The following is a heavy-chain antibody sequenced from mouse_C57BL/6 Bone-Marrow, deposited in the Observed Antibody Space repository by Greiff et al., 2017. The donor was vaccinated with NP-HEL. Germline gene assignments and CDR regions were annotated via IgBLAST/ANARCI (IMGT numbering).Heavy chain of an antibody. Sequence: EVQLQQSGGGLVKPGGSLKLSCAASGFTFSDYGMHWVRQAPEKGLEWVAYISSGSSTIYYADTVKGRFTISRDNAKNTLFLQMTSLRSEDTAMYYCARPNSLYFDYWGQGTTLTVSS. J-gene: IGHJ2*01. CDR3: ARPNSLYFDY. CDR1: GFTFSDYG. V-gene: IGHV5-17*01. CDR2: ISSGSSTI.